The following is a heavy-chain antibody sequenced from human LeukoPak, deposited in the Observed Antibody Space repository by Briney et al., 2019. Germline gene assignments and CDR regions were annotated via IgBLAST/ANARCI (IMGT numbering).Heavy chain of an antibody. CDR3: ARGTRIAAAGTRYYYMDV. Sequence: SETLSLTCTVSGGSISSGSYYWSWIRQPAGKGLEWIGRIYTSGSTNYNPSLKSRVTISVDTSKNQFSLKLSSVTAADTAVYYCARGTRIAAAGTRYYYMDVWGKGTTVTVSS. CDR1: GGSISSGSYY. CDR2: IYTSGST. J-gene: IGHJ6*03. V-gene: IGHV4-61*02. D-gene: IGHD6-13*01.